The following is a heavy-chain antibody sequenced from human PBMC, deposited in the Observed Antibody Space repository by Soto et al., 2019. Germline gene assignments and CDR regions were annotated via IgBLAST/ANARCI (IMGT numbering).Heavy chain of an antibody. CDR2: INPSGGYT. J-gene: IGHJ4*02. Sequence: EASVKVSCKASGYTFSSYYMNWVRQAPGQGLEWLGIINPSGGYTTYAQRFLGRVTLTTDTSTSTSFMELTSLRLEDTALYYCSTTVIIEDLVDSWGQGTQVTVSS. CDR3: STTVIIEDLVDS. D-gene: IGHD4-17*01. CDR1: GYTFSSYY. V-gene: IGHV1-46*01.